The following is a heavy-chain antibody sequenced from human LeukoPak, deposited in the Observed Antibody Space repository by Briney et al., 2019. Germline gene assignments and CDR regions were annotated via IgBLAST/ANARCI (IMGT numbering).Heavy chain of an antibody. CDR2: INPNSGGT. CDR1: GYTFTCYY. J-gene: IGHJ3*02. CDR3: ARDPLYYYDSSGNDAFDI. D-gene: IGHD3-22*01. Sequence: GASVKVSCKASGYTFTCYYMHWVRQAPGQGLEWMGRINPNSGGTNYAQKFQGGVTMTRDTSISTAYMELSRLRSDDTAVYYCARDPLYYYDSSGNDAFDIWGQGTMVTVSS. V-gene: IGHV1-2*06.